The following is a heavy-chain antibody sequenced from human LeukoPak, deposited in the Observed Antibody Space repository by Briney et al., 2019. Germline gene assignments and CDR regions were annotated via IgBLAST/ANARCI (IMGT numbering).Heavy chain of an antibody. Sequence: PGGSLRLSCAASGFTFSSYAMSWVRQAPGKGLEWVSAISGSGGSTYYADSVKGRFTISRDNSKNTLYLQMNSLRAEDTAVYYCAKDKAYYYGSGSYSPHDYSGQGTLVTVSS. V-gene: IGHV3-23*01. J-gene: IGHJ4*02. CDR2: ISGSGGST. CDR1: GFTFSSYA. CDR3: AKDKAYYYGSGSYSPHDY. D-gene: IGHD3-10*01.